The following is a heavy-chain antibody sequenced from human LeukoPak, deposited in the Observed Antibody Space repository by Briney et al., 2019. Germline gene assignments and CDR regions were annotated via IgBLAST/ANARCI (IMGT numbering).Heavy chain of an antibody. J-gene: IGHJ4*02. D-gene: IGHD3-22*01. Sequence: GGSLRLSCAASGFTFSSSWMTWVRQAPGKELEWVAIIKPDGSDKSYVGSVKGRFTISRDNAKNSLYLQMNSLTAEDTAVYYCTRFLYYYDSSGYHDYFDYWGQGTLVIVSS. CDR2: IKPDGSDK. V-gene: IGHV3-7*01. CDR1: GFTFSSSW. CDR3: TRFLYYYDSSGYHDYFDY.